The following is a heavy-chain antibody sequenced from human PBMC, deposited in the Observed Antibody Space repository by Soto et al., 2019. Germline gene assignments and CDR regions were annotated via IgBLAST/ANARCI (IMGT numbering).Heavy chain of an antibody. J-gene: IGHJ4*02. D-gene: IGHD6-19*01. Sequence: GESLKISCKGSGYSFTSYWIGWVRQMPGKGLEWMGIIYPGDSDTRYSPSFQGQVTISADKSISTAYLQWSSLKASDTAMYYCARAFIVTIAVAQGFTYYFDYWGQGTLVTVSS. CDR3: ARAFIVTIAVAQGFTYYFDY. CDR2: IYPGDSDT. CDR1: GYSFTSYW. V-gene: IGHV5-51*01.